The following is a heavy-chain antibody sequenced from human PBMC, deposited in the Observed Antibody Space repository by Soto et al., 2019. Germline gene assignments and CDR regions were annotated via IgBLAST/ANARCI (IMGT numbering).Heavy chain of an antibody. CDR3: AREPEEFGGWFDP. J-gene: IGHJ5*02. V-gene: IGHV4-31*03. Sequence: QVQLQESGPGLVKPSQTLSLTCTVSGGSISSGGYYCSWIRQHSGQGLEWIGYINYSGSTQYNPSLESRVTISLDTSMSQFSLKLNSVTAADTDVYYCAREPEEFGGWFDPWGQGILVTVSS. D-gene: IGHD3-10*01. CDR1: GGSISSGGYY. CDR2: INYSGST.